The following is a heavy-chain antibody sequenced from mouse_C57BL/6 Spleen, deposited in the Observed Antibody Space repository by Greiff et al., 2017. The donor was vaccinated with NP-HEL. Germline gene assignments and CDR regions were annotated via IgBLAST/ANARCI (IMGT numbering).Heavy chain of an antibody. J-gene: IGHJ4*01. D-gene: IGHD2-4*01. CDR1: GFTFSDYG. V-gene: IGHV5-17*01. Sequence: DVMLVESGGGLVKPGGSLKLSCAASGFTFSDYGMHWVRQAPEKGLEWVAYISSGSSTIYYADTVKGRFTISRDNAKNTLFLQMTSLGSEDTAMYYCARYYDYDDAMDYWGQGTSVTVSS. CDR2: ISSGSSTI. CDR3: ARYYDYDDAMDY.